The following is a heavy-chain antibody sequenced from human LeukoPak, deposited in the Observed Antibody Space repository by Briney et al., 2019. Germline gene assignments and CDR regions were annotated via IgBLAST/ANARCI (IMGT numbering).Heavy chain of an antibody. V-gene: IGHV4-39*01. CDR3: ARLTDPGIAVAGYYFDY. D-gene: IGHD6-19*01. Sequence: DPSETLSLTCTVSGGSIGSSSYYWGWIRQPPGKGLEWIGSIYYSGSIYYNPSRKSRVTISVDTSKTQFSLKLSSATAADTAVYYCARLTDPGIAVAGYYFDYWGQGTLVTVSS. CDR1: GGSIGSSSYY. CDR2: IYYSGSI. J-gene: IGHJ4*02.